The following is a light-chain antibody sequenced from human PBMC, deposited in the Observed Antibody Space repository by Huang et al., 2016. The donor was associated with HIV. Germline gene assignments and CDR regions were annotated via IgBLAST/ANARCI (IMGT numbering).Light chain of an antibody. CDR2: GAS. V-gene: IGKV1-8*01. CDR1: QHIDTY. CDR3: QHYYSYPLI. Sequence: IRMTQSPSSLSASTGDRVTITCRASQHIDTYLAWYQQRPGSAPKLLIYGASTLQTDVPSRFSGNGSGTDCTLNINCLQSEDVAMYYGQHYYSYPLIFGPGTRVD. J-gene: IGKJ3*01.